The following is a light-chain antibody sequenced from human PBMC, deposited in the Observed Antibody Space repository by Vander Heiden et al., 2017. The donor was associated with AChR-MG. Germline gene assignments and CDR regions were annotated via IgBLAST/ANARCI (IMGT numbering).Light chain of an antibody. J-gene: IGKJ4*01. CDR3: QQYGSS. V-gene: IGKV3-20*01. CDR2: GAS. CDR1: QSVSSSY. Sequence: VLTQSPGTLSLSPGERATLSCRASQSVSSSYLAWYQQKPGQAPRLLIYGASSRATGIPDRFSGSGSGTDFTLTISRLEPEDFAVYYCQQYGSSLGGGTKVEIK.